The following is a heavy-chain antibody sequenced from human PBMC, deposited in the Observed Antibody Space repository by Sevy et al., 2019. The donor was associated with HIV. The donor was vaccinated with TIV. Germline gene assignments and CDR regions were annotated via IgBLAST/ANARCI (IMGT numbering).Heavy chain of an antibody. D-gene: IGHD5-12*01. CDR3: ARAGSGYEGGYYYYYYMDV. V-gene: IGHV3-33*01. J-gene: IGHJ6*03. CDR2: IWYDGSNK. Sequence: GGSLRLSCAASGFTFSSYGMHWVRQAPGKGLEWVAVIWYDGSNKYYADSVKGRFTISRDNSKNTLYLQMNSLRGEDTAVYYCARAGSGYEGGYYYYYYMDVWGKGTTVTVSS. CDR1: GFTFSSYG.